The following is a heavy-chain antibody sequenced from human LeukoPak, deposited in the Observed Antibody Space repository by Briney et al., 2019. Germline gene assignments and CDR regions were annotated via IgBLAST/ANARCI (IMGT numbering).Heavy chain of an antibody. J-gene: IGHJ6*03. V-gene: IGHV4-39*07. D-gene: IGHD3-10*01. Sequence: SETLSLTCTVSGGSISSSSYYWGWIRQPPGTGLEWMGSIYYSGSTYYNPSLKSRVTISVDTSKNQFSLKLSSVTAADTAVYYCARLYYGSGSYYVLGDYYYYMDVWGKGTTVTVSS. CDR3: ARLYYGSGSYYVLGDYYYYMDV. CDR2: IYYSGST. CDR1: GGSISSSSYY.